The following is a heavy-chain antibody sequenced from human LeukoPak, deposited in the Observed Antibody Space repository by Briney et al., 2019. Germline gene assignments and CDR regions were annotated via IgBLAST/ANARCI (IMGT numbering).Heavy chain of an antibody. V-gene: IGHV3-7*01. CDR2: IKEDGSEK. D-gene: IGHD3-16*01. CDR1: GFILSSYW. Sequence: PGGSLRLSCAASGFILSSYWMSWVRQAPGKGLEWVANIKEDGSEKYYVDSVKGRFTISRDNAKNSLDLQMNSLRAEDTAVYYCARDFLHLGGWGQGTMVTVSS. CDR3: ARDFLHLGG. J-gene: IGHJ3*01.